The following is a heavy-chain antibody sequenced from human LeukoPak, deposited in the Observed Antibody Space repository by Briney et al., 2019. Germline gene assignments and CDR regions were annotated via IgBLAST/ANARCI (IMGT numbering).Heavy chain of an antibody. Sequence: SQTLSLTCTVSGGSISSASYYWSWIRQPAGKGLEWIGRIYISGSTNYKSSLKSRVTISVDTSKNQFSLKLSSVTAADTAVYYCVRSDDFWSGYYGYWGQGTLVTVSS. CDR2: IYISGST. D-gene: IGHD3-3*01. V-gene: IGHV4-61*02. CDR3: VRSDDFWSGYYGY. J-gene: IGHJ4*02. CDR1: GGSISSASYY.